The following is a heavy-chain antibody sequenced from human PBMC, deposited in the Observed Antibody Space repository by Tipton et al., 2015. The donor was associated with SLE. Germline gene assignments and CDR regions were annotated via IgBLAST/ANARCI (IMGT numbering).Heavy chain of an antibody. Sequence: TLSLTCTVSGGSISNYYWSWIRQPPGKGLEWIGYLYNNGNTNYNPSLKSRLTLSVGTSQNQFSLKLSSVTAADTAVYYCARGKRHYDVLTGYYSKPHYFDFWGQGTVVAVSP. CDR1: GGSISNYY. D-gene: IGHD3-9*01. V-gene: IGHV4-59*01. J-gene: IGHJ4*02. CDR2: LYNNGNT. CDR3: ARGKRHYDVLTGYYSKPHYFDF.